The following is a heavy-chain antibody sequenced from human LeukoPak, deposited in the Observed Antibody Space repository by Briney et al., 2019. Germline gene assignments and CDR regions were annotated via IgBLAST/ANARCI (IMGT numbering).Heavy chain of an antibody. V-gene: IGHV3-30*02. Sequence: PGGSLRLSCAASGFTFSDYGMHWVRQSPGKGLEWVAFIRFEGTEKYYADSVRGRFTISRDNSKNTLYLDMNSLRGDDTAVYYCAKDLMRDRWFGESWGQGTLVTVSS. D-gene: IGHD3-10*01. CDR1: GFTFSDYG. CDR2: IRFEGTEK. J-gene: IGHJ5*02. CDR3: AKDLMRDRWFGES.